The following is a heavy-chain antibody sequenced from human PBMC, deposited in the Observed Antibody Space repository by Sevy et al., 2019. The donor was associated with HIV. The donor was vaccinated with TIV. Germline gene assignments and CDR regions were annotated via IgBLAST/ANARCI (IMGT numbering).Heavy chain of an antibody. CDR1: GGSISSYF. Sequence: SETLSLTCSVSGGSISSYFWTWVRQSPGKGLEWIGKIYFTGNTDSSPSLTSRVTLSLDTSKSQFSLTLKSVTAADPASYFCAIDSTTRPSVPDYWGQGTLVTVSS. J-gene: IGHJ4*02. D-gene: IGHD6-6*01. V-gene: IGHV4-59*01. CDR2: IYFTGNT. CDR3: AIDSTTRPSVPDY.